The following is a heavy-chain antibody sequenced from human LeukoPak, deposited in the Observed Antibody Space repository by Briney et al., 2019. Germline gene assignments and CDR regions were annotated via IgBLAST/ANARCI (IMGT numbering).Heavy chain of an antibody. CDR3: AKDPSTIYSSGLDY. CDR2: ISYDESSK. J-gene: IGHJ4*02. V-gene: IGHV3-30*02. CDR1: GFTFRNFG. D-gene: IGHD6-19*01. Sequence: GGSLRLSCAASGFTFRNFGMPWVRQAPGKGLEWVAFISYDESSKKYAESVKGRFAISRDNSRNTLYLQMNSLGAEDTAVYYCAKDPSTIYSSGLDYWGQGTQVTVAS.